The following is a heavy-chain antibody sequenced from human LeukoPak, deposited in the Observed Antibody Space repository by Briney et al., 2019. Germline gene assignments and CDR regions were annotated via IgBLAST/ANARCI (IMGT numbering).Heavy chain of an antibody. CDR3: ARTYVDILSDSMVYYFDY. J-gene: IGHJ4*02. CDR2: ISWNSGSI. D-gene: IGHD3-9*01. CDR1: GFTFDDYA. Sequence: GGSLRLSCAASGFTFDDYAMHWVRQAPGKGLEWVSGISWNSGSIGYADSVKGRFTISRDNAKNSLYLQMNSLRAEDTALYYCARTYVDILSDSMVYYFDYWGQGTVVTVSS. V-gene: IGHV3-9*01.